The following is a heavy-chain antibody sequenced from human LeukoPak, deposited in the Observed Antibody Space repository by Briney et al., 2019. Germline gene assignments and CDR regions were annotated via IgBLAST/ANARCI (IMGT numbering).Heavy chain of an antibody. V-gene: IGHV3-30-3*01. Sequence: GRSLRLSCAASGFTFNTYAMHWVRQAPGKGLEWVAVIAYDGNNKYYADSVKGRFTVSRDNTKNTLYLQMNSLRAEDTAVYYCAREVGATDYWGQGTLVTVSS. CDR2: IAYDGNNK. CDR1: GFTFNTYA. CDR3: AREVGATDY. J-gene: IGHJ4*02. D-gene: IGHD1-26*01.